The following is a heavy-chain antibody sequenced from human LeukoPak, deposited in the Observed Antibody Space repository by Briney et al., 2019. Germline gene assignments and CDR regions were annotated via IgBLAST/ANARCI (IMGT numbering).Heavy chain of an antibody. J-gene: IGHJ4*02. D-gene: IGHD4-23*01. CDR1: GGSISSYY. CDR3: ARGPGGNSDG. CDR2: IYYSGST. V-gene: IGHV4-59*01. Sequence: SETLSLTCTVSGGSISSYYWSWIRQPPGKGLEWIGYIYYSGSTNYNPSLKSRVTISVDTSKNQFSLKLSSVTAADTAVYYCARGPGGNSDGRGQGTLVTVSS.